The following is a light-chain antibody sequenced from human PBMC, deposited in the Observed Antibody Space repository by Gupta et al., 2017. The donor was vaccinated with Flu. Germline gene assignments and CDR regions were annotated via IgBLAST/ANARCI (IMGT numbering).Light chain of an antibody. J-gene: IGKJ5*01. CDR3: QVRTSWPSIA. CDR2: DAS. Sequence: VLTQSPTTLSASPGDRVTLSCRASQSVSSHLAWYQQKVGQATRLLIYDASNRATGIPGRFSGGGTGTDFNLTISNLEPDDFALYYCQVRTSWPSIAFGQGTRLEIE. CDR1: QSVSSH. V-gene: IGKV3-11*01.